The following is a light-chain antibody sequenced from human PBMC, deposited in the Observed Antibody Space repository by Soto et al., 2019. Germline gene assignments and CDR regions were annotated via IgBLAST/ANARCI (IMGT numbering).Light chain of an antibody. CDR3: QQYNFYPST. CDR2: KAS. CDR1: QSISSW. Sequence: DIQMTQSPSTLSASVGARVTITCRASQSISSWLAWYQQKPGKAPKLLLYKASSLESGVPSRFSGSGSGTEFTLTISSLQPDDFATYYCQQYNFYPSTFGQGTRLEIK. V-gene: IGKV1-5*03. J-gene: IGKJ5*01.